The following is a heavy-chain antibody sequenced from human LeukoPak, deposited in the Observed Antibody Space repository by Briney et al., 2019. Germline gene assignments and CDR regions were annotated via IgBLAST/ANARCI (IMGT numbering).Heavy chain of an antibody. Sequence: AGGSLRLSCAASGFTFSNAWMSWVRQAPGKGLEWVSAISGSGGSTYYADSVKGRFTISRDNSKNTLYLQMNSLRAEDTAVYYCAKDHSSSWSHWYFDLWGRGTLVTVSS. CDR1: GFTFSNAW. CDR3: AKDHSSSWSHWYFDL. CDR2: ISGSGGST. V-gene: IGHV3-23*01. D-gene: IGHD6-13*01. J-gene: IGHJ2*01.